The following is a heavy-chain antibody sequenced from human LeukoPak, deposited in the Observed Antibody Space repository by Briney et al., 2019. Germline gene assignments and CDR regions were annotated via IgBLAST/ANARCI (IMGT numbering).Heavy chain of an antibody. Sequence: GGSLRLSCAASGFTFCSYGMHWVRQAPGKGLEWVAVISYDGSNKYYADSVKGRFTISRGNSKNTLYLQMNSLRAEDTAVYYCAKVTSGSDDSDYWGQGTLVTVSS. CDR3: AKVTSGSDDSDY. CDR1: GFTFCSYG. CDR2: ISYDGSNK. D-gene: IGHD5-12*01. V-gene: IGHV3-30*18. J-gene: IGHJ4*02.